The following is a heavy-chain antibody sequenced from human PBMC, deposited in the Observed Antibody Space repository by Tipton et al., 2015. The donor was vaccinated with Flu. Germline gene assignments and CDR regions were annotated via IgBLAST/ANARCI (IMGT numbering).Heavy chain of an antibody. V-gene: IGHV3-53*01. CDR3: AARADAFDV. Sequence: VQLVQSGGGLIQPGGSLRLSCAASGFTVSSNYMSWVRQAPGKGLEWVSVISASAAKTYYADSLKGRFTISRDNSKNTVSLQMSSLRAEDTALYYCAARADAFDVWGRGTMVTVS. CDR2: ISASAAKT. J-gene: IGHJ3*01. D-gene: IGHD6-6*01. CDR1: GFTVSSNY.